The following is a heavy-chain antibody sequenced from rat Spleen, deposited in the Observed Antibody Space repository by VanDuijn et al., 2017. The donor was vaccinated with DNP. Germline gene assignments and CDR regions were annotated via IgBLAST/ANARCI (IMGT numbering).Heavy chain of an antibody. Sequence: QVQLKESGPGLVQPSQTLSLTCTVAGLSLTSYNVHWVRQPPGKGLEWMGVIWSNGGTDYNSAIKSRLSISRDTSKSQVFLKMNSLQTEDTAIYFCTREEPRVLSFFSSLFDYWGQGSLVTVSS. CDR2: IWSNGGT. J-gene: IGHJ3*01. CDR3: TREEPRVLSFFSSLFDY. CDR1: GLSLTSYN. D-gene: IGHD1-2*01. V-gene: IGHV2-41*01.